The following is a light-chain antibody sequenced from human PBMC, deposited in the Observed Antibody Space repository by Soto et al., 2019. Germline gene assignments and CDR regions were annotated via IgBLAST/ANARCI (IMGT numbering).Light chain of an antibody. CDR2: EVS. V-gene: IGLV2-8*01. CDR1: SNDVGGYKF. J-gene: IGLJ3*02. CDR3: SSYAGGRSSV. Sequence: QSVLTQPPSASGSPGQSVTISCTGTSNDVGGYKFVSWHQHHPGKAPKLIIYEVSERPSGVPDRFSGSKSGNTASLTVSGLQAEDEADYYCSSYAGGRSSVFGGGTQLTVL.